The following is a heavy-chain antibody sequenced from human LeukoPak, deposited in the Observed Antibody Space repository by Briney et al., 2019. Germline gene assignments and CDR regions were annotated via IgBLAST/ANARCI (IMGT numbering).Heavy chain of an antibody. CDR2: INHSWST. Sequence: PSETLSLTCTVSGHSISNNFYWAWIRQSPGKGLEWIVSINHSWSTYYNPSLKSRVTISVDPSKTQFSLTLTSVTAADTAVYYCARAPGTTFDYWGHGNMVTVSS. CDR1: GHSISNNFY. V-gene: IGHV4-38-2*02. D-gene: IGHD4-17*01. J-gene: IGHJ4*01. CDR3: ARAPGTTFDY.